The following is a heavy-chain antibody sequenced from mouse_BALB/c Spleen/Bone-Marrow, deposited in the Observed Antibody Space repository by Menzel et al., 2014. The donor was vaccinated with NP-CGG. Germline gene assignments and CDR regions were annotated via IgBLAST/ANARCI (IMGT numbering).Heavy chain of an antibody. V-gene: IGHV14-1*02. CDR3: VAYYRYEYYFDY. D-gene: IGHD2-14*01. Sequence: DVQLQESGAELVRPGALVKLSCKASGFNIKDYYMHWVKQRPEQGLEWIGWIDPENGNTIYDPKFQGEASITADTSSNTAYLQLSSLTSEDTAVYYCVAYYRYEYYFDYWVQGTTLTVSS. CDR1: GFNIKDYY. J-gene: IGHJ2*01. CDR2: IDPENGNT.